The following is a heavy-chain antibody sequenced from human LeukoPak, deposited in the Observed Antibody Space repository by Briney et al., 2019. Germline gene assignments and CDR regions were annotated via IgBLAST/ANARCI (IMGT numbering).Heavy chain of an antibody. J-gene: IGHJ5*02. CDR1: GFSFSGY. CDR2: MYYSGST. Sequence: PGGSLRLSCTTSGFSFSGYWSWIRQPPGKGLECIGYMYYSGSTNYNPSLKTRVTISVDMSKNQFSLKLSSVTAADTAVYYCARGIIVGTTWGENYNWFDPWGQGTLVTVSS. V-gene: IGHV4-59*01. CDR3: ARGIIVGTTWGENYNWFDP. D-gene: IGHD1-26*01.